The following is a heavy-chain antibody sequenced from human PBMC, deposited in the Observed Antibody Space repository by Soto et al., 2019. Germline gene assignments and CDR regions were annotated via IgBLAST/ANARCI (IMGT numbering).Heavy chain of an antibody. CDR1: GDSITSRSYY. D-gene: IGHD3-10*01. CDR3: ARHAPGTYYNAYDY. Sequence: SETLSLTCTVSGDSITSRSYYWGWIRQPPGKGLEWIGSTQYSGSTYYNPSLKSRVTIFVDTSNNQFSLNLSSVAAADTAVYYCARHAPGTYYNAYDYWGLGTLVTVSS. J-gene: IGHJ4*02. CDR2: TQYSGST. V-gene: IGHV4-39*01.